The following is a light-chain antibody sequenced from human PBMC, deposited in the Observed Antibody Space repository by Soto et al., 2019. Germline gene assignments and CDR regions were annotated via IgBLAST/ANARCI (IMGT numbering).Light chain of an antibody. CDR1: QGVAPY. J-gene: IGKJ2*01. V-gene: IGKV1-39*01. CDR3: QQNMKTPHT. CDR2: DAS. Sequence: DIQMTQSPSSLSASVGDRVTITCRASQGVAPYVNWYQQKPGRAPKLLIYDASNLQDGVPSRFSGSASGTDFTLTISSLQPEDFATYYCQQNMKTPHTFGQGTKVETK.